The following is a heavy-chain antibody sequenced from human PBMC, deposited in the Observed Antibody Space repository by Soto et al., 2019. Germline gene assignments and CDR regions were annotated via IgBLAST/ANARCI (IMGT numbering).Heavy chain of an antibody. J-gene: IGHJ1*01. CDR3: TRGDTAPDWSYFQH. Sequence: GGSLRLSCTASGFTFGDYAMSWFRQAPGKGLEWVGFIRSKAYGGTTEYAASVKGRFTISRDDSKSIAYLQMNSLKTEDTAVYYCTRGDTAPDWSYFQHWGQGTLVTVSS. D-gene: IGHD3-9*01. CDR1: GFTFGDYA. V-gene: IGHV3-49*03. CDR2: IRSKAYGGTT.